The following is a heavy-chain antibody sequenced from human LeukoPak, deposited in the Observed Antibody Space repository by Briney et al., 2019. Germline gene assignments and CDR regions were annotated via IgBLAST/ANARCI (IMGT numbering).Heavy chain of an antibody. CDR2: IYYSGST. CDR3: ARRSRDGSSYYFDY. Sequence: SETLSLTCTVSGGSISSSSYYWGWIRQPPGKGLEWIGSIYYSGSTYYNPSLKSRVTISVDTSKNQFSLKLSSVTAADTAVYYCARRSRDGSSYYFDYWGQGTLVTVSS. V-gene: IGHV4-39*07. D-gene: IGHD5-24*01. J-gene: IGHJ4*02. CDR1: GGSISSSSYY.